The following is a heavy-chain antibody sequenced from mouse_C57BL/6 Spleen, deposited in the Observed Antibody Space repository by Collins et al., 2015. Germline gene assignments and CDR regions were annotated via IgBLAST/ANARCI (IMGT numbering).Heavy chain of an antibody. CDR3: ARSPYYRYGYAMDY. D-gene: IGHD2-14*01. Sequence: QVQLQQSGPELVKPGASVKISCKASGYSFTSYYIHWVKQRPGQGLEWIGWIFPGSGNTKYNEKFKGKATLTADTSSSTAYMQLSSLTSEDSAVYFCARSPYYRYGYAMDYWGQGTSVTVSS. CDR1: GYSFTSYY. CDR2: IFPGSGNT. J-gene: IGHJ4*01. V-gene: IGHV1-66*01.